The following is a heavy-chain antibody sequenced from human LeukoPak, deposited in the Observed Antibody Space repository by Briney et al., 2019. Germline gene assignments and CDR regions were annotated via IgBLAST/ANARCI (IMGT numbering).Heavy chain of an antibody. CDR3: GRDALVGYFSYYYMTS. CDR2: ISNSGST. J-gene: IGHJ6*03. CDR1: GGSISSHY. D-gene: IGHD2-15*01. V-gene: IGHV4-59*11. Sequence: PSETLSLTCTVSGGSISSHYWTWIRQSPVKGLEWIGDISNSGSTSYNPSLKSRVTISIDTSKNQFSLKLSSVTAADTAVYYCGRDALVGYFSYYYMTSGAKGPRSPSP.